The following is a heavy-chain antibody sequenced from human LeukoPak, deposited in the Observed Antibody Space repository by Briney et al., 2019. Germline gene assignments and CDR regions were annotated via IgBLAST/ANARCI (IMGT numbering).Heavy chain of an antibody. D-gene: IGHD6-19*01. Sequence: PSETLSLTCTVSGYSISSGYYWGWIRQPPGKGLEWIGSIYHSGSTYYNPSLKSRVTISVDTSKNQFSLKLSSVTAADTAVYYCARDSPGGEQWLVPDYWGQGTLVTVSS. J-gene: IGHJ4*02. CDR3: ARDSPGGEQWLVPDY. CDR2: IYHSGST. V-gene: IGHV4-38-2*02. CDR1: GYSISSGYY.